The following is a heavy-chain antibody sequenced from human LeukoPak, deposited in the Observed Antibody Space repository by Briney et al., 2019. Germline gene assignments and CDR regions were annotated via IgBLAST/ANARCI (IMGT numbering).Heavy chain of an antibody. Sequence: GGSLRLSCAASGFAFNSYSMNWVRQTPGKGLEWVSHISSGSTARTITYYADSVKGRFTISRDNAKNSLYLEMNSLRAEDTAMYYCARLRDSHHSLYYFYFMDVWGRGTTVTVSS. D-gene: IGHD3-22*01. CDR1: GFAFNSYS. J-gene: IGHJ6*03. V-gene: IGHV3-48*01. CDR2: ISSGSTARTIT. CDR3: ARLRDSHHSLYYFYFMDV.